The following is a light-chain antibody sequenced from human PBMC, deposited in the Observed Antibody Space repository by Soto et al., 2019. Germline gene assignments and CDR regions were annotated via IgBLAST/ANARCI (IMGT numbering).Light chain of an antibody. CDR3: LHDYSYPRT. CDR2: AAS. Sequence: VQQTQSPPSLSASVGDRVTITCRASQVIRNHLGWYQQKPGKAPKLLIYAASSLQGGVPSRFSGSGSGTDFTLTISSLQPEHFATYYCLHDYSYPRTFGQRGKV. CDR1: QVIRNH. J-gene: IGKJ1*01. V-gene: IGKV1-6*01.